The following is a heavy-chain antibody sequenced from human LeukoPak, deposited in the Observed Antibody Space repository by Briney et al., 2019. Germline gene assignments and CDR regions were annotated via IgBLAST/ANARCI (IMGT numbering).Heavy chain of an antibody. Sequence: ASVMVSCKASGYTFTSYYMHWVRQAPGQGLEWMGIINPSGGSTSYAQKFQGRVTMTRDTSISTAYMELSRLRSDDTAVYYCARAIRVATVSLAIWGQGTMVTVSS. CDR3: ARAIRVATVSLAI. CDR1: GYTFTSYY. D-gene: IGHD1-26*01. V-gene: IGHV1-46*01. CDR2: INPSGGST. J-gene: IGHJ3*02.